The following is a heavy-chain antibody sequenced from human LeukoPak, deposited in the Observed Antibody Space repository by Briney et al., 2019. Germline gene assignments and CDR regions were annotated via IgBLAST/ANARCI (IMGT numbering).Heavy chain of an antibody. CDR2: IYTSGST. Sequence: SETLSLTCAVYGGSFSGYYWSWIRQPPGKGLEWIGYIYTSGSTNYNPSLKSRVTISVDTSKNQFSLKLSSVTAADTAVYYCASGYSSSWYNYFDLWGRGTLVTVSS. V-gene: IGHV4-4*09. CDR1: GGSFSGYY. D-gene: IGHD6-13*01. J-gene: IGHJ2*01. CDR3: ASGYSSSWYNYFDL.